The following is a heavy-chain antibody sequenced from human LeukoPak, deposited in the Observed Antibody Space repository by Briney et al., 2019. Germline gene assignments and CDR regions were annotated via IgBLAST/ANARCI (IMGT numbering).Heavy chain of an antibody. CDR3: ASINGGGSYDFDY. V-gene: IGHV3-53*05. CDR1: GFTVSSNY. J-gene: IGHJ4*02. Sequence: GGSLRLSCAASGFTVSSNYMSWVRQAPGKGLEWVSVIHSGGGTYYADSVKGRFTISRDNSKNTLYLQMNSLRAEDTAVYYCASINGGGSYDFDYWGQGTLVTVSS. CDR2: IHSGGGT. D-gene: IGHD1-26*01.